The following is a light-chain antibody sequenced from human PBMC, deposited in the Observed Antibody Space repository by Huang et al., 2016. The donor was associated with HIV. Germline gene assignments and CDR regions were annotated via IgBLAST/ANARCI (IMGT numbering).Light chain of an antibody. Sequence: IQMTQSPLSLSASVGDTVTITCRASQGNRNDLGWYQQKPGKAPQLLIYLASSIQSGVPTRFSGSGSGTDFSLTSSGLQPEDFATYYCLQHYNYPRTFGQGTKVEI. J-gene: IGKJ1*01. CDR1: QGNRND. CDR3: LQHYNYPRT. CDR2: LAS. V-gene: IGKV1-6*01.